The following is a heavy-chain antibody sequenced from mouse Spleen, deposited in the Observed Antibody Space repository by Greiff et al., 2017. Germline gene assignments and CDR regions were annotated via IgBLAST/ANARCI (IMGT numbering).Heavy chain of an antibody. V-gene: IGHV5-16*01. J-gene: IGHJ2*01. CDR1: GFTFSDYY. Sequence: EVMLVESEGGLVQPGSSMKLSCTASGFTFSDYYMAWVRQVPEKGLEWVANINYDGSSTYYLDSLKSRFIISRDNAKNILYLQMSSLKSEDTATYYCARRGGSSYFDYWGQGTTLTVSS. D-gene: IGHD1-1*01. CDR2: INYDGSST. CDR3: ARRGGSSYFDY.